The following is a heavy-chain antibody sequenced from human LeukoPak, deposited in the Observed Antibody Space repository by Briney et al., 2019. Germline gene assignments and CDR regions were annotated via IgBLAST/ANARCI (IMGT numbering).Heavy chain of an antibody. J-gene: IGHJ4*02. CDR3: VSWKSAAAGKRGVFDY. Sequence: PGGSLRLSCAASGFTFSSYSMNWVRQAPGKGLEWVSYISSSSSTIYYADSVKGRFTISRDNAKNSLYLQMNSLRAEDTAVYYCVSWKSAAAGKRGVFDYWGQGTLVTVSS. CDR2: ISSSSSTI. D-gene: IGHD6-13*01. V-gene: IGHV3-48*04. CDR1: GFTFSSYS.